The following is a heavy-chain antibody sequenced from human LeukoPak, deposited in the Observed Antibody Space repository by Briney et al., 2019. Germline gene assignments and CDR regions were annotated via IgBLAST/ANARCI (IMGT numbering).Heavy chain of an antibody. CDR1: GFTFSSYG. V-gene: IGHV3-23*01. CDR3: AKDDSGYTSSLYQNFQH. Sequence: PGGSLRLSCAASGFTFSSYGMSWVRQAPGKGLEWVSAISGSGGSTYYADSVKGRFTISRDNSENTLYLQMNNLRADDTAVYYCAKDDSGYTSSLYQNFQHWGQGTLVTVSS. D-gene: IGHD6-13*01. CDR2: ISGSGGST. J-gene: IGHJ1*01.